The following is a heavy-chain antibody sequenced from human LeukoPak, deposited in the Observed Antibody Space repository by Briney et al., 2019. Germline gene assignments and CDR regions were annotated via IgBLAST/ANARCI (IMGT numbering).Heavy chain of an antibody. CDR1: GLHLSSYY. CDR2: LYYCGSP. D-gene: IGHD3-22*01. J-gene: IGHJ4*02. CDR3: ASRRCSGYSGIDY. V-gene: IGHV4-59*07. Sequence: SDPLPHPHTVSGLHLSSYYWLWIRQPPGKGLEWIGYLYYCGSPNHHPPLQSRATISVDTSKHQFSLHLTCVTAAHTPGYLCASRRCSGYSGIDYWGQGTLVTVSS.